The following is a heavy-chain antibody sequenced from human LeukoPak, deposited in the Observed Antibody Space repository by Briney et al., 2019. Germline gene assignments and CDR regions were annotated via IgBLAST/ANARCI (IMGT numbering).Heavy chain of an antibody. CDR3: ARNVPAANGVDP. D-gene: IGHD2-2*01. CDR1: GGSISSSSYY. CDR2: IYYSGST. V-gene: IGHV4-39*07. Sequence: SETLSLTCTVSGGSISSSSYYWGWIRQPPGKGLEWIGSIYYSGSTYYNPSLKSRVTISVDTSKNQFSLKLSSVTAADTAVYYCARNVPAANGVDPWGQGTLVTVSS. J-gene: IGHJ5*02.